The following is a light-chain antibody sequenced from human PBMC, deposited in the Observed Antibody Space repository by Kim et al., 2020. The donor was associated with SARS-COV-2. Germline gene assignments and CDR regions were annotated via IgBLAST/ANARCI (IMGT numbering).Light chain of an antibody. CDR3: QSYDPATQWV. CDR1: SDSIVRNF. J-gene: IGLJ3*02. V-gene: IGLV6-57*02. CDR2: EDN. Sequence: NFMLTQPHSVSESPGKTVTISCTGNSDSIVRNFVQWYQQRPGSAPTTVIYEDNQRPSGVPARFSASVDTSSNSASLTISGLRTEDEADYYCQSYDPATQWVFGGGTQLTVL.